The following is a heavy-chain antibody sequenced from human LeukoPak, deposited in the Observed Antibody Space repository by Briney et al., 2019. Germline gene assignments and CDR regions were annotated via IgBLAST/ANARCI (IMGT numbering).Heavy chain of an antibody. CDR2: IYYSGST. J-gene: IGHJ4*02. Sequence: SETLSLTCTVSGGSISSYYWSWIRQPPGKGLEWIGYIYYSGSTNYNPSLKSQVTISVDTSKNQFSLKLSSVTAADTAVYYCARDDCGGNCSGFDYWGQGTLVTVSS. D-gene: IGHD2-21*02. CDR1: GGSISSYY. CDR3: ARDDCGGNCSGFDY. V-gene: IGHV4-59*01.